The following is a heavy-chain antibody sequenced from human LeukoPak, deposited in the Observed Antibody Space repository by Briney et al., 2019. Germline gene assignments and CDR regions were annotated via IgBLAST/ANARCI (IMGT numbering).Heavy chain of an antibody. CDR1: GFTISSYW. J-gene: IGHJ4*02. D-gene: IGHD4-23*01. V-gene: IGHV3-74*01. CDR2: IKSDGSST. Sequence: GGSLRLSCAASGFTISSYWMHWVRQAPGKGLVWVSRIKSDGSSTNYADSVKGRFTISRDNAQNTLYLQMNSLRAEDTAVYYCARDAFGGRADSWGQGTLVTVS. CDR3: ARDAFGGRADS.